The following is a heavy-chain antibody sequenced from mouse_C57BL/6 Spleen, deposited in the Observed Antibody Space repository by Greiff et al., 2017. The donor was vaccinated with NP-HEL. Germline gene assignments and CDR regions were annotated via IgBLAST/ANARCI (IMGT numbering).Heavy chain of an antibody. CDR3: ARWARRDYGNFFDY. CDR1: GYTFTSYW. Sequence: QVQLQQSGAELVKPGASVKLSCKASGYTFTSYWMHWVKQRPGQGLEWIGMIHPNSGSNNYNEKFKSKATLTVGKSSSTAYMQSSSLTSEDSAVYYCARWARRDYGNFFDYWGQGTTLTVSS. V-gene: IGHV1-64*01. CDR2: IHPNSGSN. J-gene: IGHJ2*01. D-gene: IGHD2-1*01.